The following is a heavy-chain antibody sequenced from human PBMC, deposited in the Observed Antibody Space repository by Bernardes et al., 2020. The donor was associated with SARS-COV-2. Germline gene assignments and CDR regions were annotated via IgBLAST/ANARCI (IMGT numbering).Heavy chain of an antibody. Sequence: SETLSLTCSVSGGSISTYYWSWIRQPAGKGLEWIGRMSASGSSNHNPSLRSRITMSVDTPQNQISLGLSSVTAAGTAGYYCAREGGPSGRGMDVWGQGTTVTVSS. D-gene: IGHD3-10*01. CDR3: AREGGPSGRGMDV. J-gene: IGHJ6*02. CDR2: MSASGSS. CDR1: GGSISTYY. V-gene: IGHV4-4*07.